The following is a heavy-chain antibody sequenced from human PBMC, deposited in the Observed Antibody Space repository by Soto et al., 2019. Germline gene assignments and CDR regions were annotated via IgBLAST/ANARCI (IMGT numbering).Heavy chain of an antibody. CDR2: IYYSGLT. CDR3: SAMRGCTGHPGD. J-gene: IGHJ4*02. CDR1: GGSISSEGYY. D-gene: IGHD2-8*02. Sequence: PSETLSLTCTVSGGSISSEGYYWSWIRQHPGKGLEWIGDIYYSGLTDYNPSLKSRRTISVDKNKNEFYLKMRSVTAADAAVYYWSAMRGCTGHPGDWGQGTLVTVSS. V-gene: IGHV4-31*09.